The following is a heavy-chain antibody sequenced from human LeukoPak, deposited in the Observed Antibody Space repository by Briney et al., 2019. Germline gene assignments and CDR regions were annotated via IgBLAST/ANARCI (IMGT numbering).Heavy chain of an antibody. D-gene: IGHD3-22*01. Sequence: ASVNLSCKASGGTFSSYAISWVRQAPGPGLEWMGRIIPILGIANYAQKFQGRVTITAVKSTSTAYMELSSLRSEDTAVYYCAYRYYCDSSGYYVASGYFDYWGQGTLVTVSS. CDR2: IIPILGIA. V-gene: IGHV1-69*04. CDR3: AYRYYCDSSGYYVASGYFDY. CDR1: GGTFSSYA. J-gene: IGHJ4*02.